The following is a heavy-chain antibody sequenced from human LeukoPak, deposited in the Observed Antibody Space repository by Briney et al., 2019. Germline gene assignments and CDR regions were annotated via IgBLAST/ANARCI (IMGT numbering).Heavy chain of an antibody. CDR2: ISSSGSTI. D-gene: IGHD3-9*01. CDR3: ARTSTGGSDYDILTGYYNRRGAFDY. J-gene: IGHJ4*02. Sequence: PGGSLRLSCAASGFTFSDYYMSWIRHAPGKGLELVSYISSSGSTIYYADSVKGRFTISRDNAKNSLYLQMNSLRAEDTAVYYCARTSTGGSDYDILTGYYNRRGAFDYWGQGTLVTVSS. CDR1: GFTFSDYY. V-gene: IGHV3-11*01.